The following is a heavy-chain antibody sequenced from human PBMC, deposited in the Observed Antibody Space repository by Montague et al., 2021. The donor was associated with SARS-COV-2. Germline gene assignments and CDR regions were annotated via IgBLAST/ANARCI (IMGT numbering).Heavy chain of an antibody. V-gene: IGHV4-59*01. CDR2: IYYSGRT. CDR3: ARERITIFGVVTWPAYFDY. CDR1: GASISSYY. Sequence: SETLSLTCTVSGASISSYYWSWIRQPPGKGLEWIGYIYYSGRTNYNPSXKSRVTISVDTSRNQFSLKLSSVTAADTAVYCCARERITIFGVVTWPAYFDYWGQGTLVTVSS. D-gene: IGHD3-3*01. J-gene: IGHJ4*02.